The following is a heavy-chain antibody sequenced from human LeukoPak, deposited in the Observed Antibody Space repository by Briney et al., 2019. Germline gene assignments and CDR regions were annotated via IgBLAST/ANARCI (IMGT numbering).Heavy chain of an antibody. Sequence: GSLRLSCAGSGFTFSTYSIHWVRQAPGKGLEWVSSISSDGGYIYYADSVKGRFTISRDNAKHSVYLQMKSLRAEDTAVYYCARGNAPLPFDYWGQGTLVTVSS. D-gene: IGHD2-2*01. CDR2: ISSDGGYI. V-gene: IGHV3-21*01. J-gene: IGHJ4*02. CDR1: GFTFSTYS. CDR3: ARGNAPLPFDY.